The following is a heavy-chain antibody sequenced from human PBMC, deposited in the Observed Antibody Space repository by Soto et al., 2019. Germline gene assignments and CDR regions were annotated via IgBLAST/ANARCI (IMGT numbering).Heavy chain of an antibody. CDR2: FDPEEGET. CDR1: GYTLTGSS. Sequence: QVHLVQSGAEVKKPGASVKVSCKVSGYTLTGSSMHWVRQAPGKGLEWMGGFDPEEGETIYAQTFQGRITMTEDSSTDPAYMELSSLTSADTAVYYCTSLNPYFDFWGQGTPVTVSS. V-gene: IGHV1-24*01. CDR3: TSLNPYFDF. J-gene: IGHJ4*02.